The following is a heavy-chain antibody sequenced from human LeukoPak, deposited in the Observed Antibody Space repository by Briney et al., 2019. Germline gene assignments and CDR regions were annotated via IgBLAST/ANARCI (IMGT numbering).Heavy chain of an antibody. J-gene: IGHJ6*03. CDR1: GGSISSSSYY. V-gene: IGHV4-39*01. CDR3: AREGDCSGGSCYYYYYMDV. D-gene: IGHD2-15*01. CDR2: IYYSGST. Sequence: SETLSLTCTVSGGSISSSSYYWGWIRQPPGKGLEWIWSIYYSGSTYYNPSLKSRVTISVDTSKNQFSLKLSSVTAADTAVYYCAREGDCSGGSCYYYYYMDVWGKGTTVTVSS.